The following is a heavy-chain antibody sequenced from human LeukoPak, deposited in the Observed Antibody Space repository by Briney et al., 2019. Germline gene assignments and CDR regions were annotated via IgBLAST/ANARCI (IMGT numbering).Heavy chain of an antibody. CDR1: GLTFSSDA. V-gene: IGHV3-23*01. D-gene: IGHD3-16*02. CDR2: ISGSGGNT. Sequence: PGGSLRLSCAAPGLTFSSDAMSWARQAPGKGLEWVSAISGSGGNTYYADSVKGRFTISRDNSKNTLYLQMNSLRAEDTAVYYCARGRGGRWYFDYWGQGTLVTVSS. J-gene: IGHJ4*02. CDR3: ARGRGGRWYFDY.